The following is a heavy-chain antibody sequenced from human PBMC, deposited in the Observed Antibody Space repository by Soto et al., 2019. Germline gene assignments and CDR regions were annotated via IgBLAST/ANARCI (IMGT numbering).Heavy chain of an antibody. Sequence: SETLSLTCTVPGGSISSYYWSWIRQPPGKGLEWIGYIYYSGSTNYNPSLKSRVTISVDTSKNQFSLKLSSVTAADTAVYYCATDGIAVAGTGAFDIWGQGTMVTVSS. D-gene: IGHD6-19*01. CDR1: GGSISSYY. J-gene: IGHJ3*02. V-gene: IGHV4-59*01. CDR2: IYYSGST. CDR3: ATDGIAVAGTGAFDI.